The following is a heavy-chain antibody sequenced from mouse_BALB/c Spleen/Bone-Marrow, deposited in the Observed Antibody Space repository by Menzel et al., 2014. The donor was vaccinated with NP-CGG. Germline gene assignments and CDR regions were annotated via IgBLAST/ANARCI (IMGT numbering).Heavy chain of an antibody. CDR1: GYTFTTYP. CDR2: FHPYNDDT. J-gene: IGHJ3*01. Sequence: LVESGAELVKPGASVKMSCKAFGYTFTTYPIEWMKQNHGKSLEWIGNFHPYNDDTKYNEKFKGRAKLTVEKSSSTVYFELRRLTSDDTGVYSCTRGGGFAYWVQGTLVTVSA. V-gene: IGHV1-47*01. CDR3: TRGGGFAY.